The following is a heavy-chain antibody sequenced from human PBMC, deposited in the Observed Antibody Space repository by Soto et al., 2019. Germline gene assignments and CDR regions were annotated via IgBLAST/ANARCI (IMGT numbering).Heavy chain of an antibody. D-gene: IGHD1-26*01. CDR3: ARVTYSILEGGAFDI. CDR2: INWNGGST. CDR1: GFSFDSFN. J-gene: IGHJ3*02. V-gene: IGHV3-20*01. Sequence: GGSLRLSCEASGFSFDSFNMNWVRQVPGKGLEWVSCINWNGGSTGYADSVKGRFTISRDNAKNSLYLQMNSLRAEDTALYHCARVTYSILEGGAFDIWGQGTMVTVSS.